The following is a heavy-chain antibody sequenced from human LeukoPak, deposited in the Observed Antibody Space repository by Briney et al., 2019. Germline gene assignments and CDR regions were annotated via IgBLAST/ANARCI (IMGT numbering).Heavy chain of an antibody. D-gene: IGHD5-18*01. J-gene: IGHJ4*02. CDR2: ISASGGTT. Sequence: GGSLRLSCAASGFTFTSNAMSWVRQAPGKGLEWASTISASGGTTYYADSVKGRFTISRDNSKNTMYLQMTSLRAEDTAIYYCATATAFDYWGQGTLSPSPQ. CDR1: GFTFTSNA. V-gene: IGHV3-23*01. CDR3: ATATAFDY.